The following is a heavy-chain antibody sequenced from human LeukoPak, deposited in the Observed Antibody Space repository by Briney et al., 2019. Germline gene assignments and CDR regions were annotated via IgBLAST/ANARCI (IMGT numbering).Heavy chain of an antibody. CDR1: GGSINSSSYY. J-gene: IGHJ5*02. Sequence: SETLSLTCTVSGGSINSSSYYWGWIRQPPGKGLEWIGSIYYSGSTYYNPSLKSRVTISVDSSKNQFSLQLSSVTAADTAVYSCARDGDSSCSNRWFDPWGQGTLVTVSS. CDR3: ARDGDSSCSNRWFDP. CDR2: IYYSGST. D-gene: IGHD3-22*01. V-gene: IGHV4-39*07.